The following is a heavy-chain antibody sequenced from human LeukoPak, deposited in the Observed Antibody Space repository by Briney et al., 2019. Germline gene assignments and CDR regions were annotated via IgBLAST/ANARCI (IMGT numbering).Heavy chain of an antibody. Sequence: SETLSLTCTVSGYSISSGYYWGWIRQPPGKGLEWIGSIYHSGSTYYNPSLKSRVTISVDTSKNQFSLKLSSVTAADTAVYYCARILSTTVTTRPFDYWGQGTLVTVSS. D-gene: IGHD4-17*01. CDR2: IYHSGST. V-gene: IGHV4-38-2*02. CDR3: ARILSTTVTTRPFDY. CDR1: GYSISSGYY. J-gene: IGHJ4*02.